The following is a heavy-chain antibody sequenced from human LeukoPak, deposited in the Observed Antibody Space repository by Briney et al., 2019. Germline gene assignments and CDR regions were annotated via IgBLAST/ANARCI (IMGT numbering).Heavy chain of an antibody. CDR2: MNPNSANT. CDR1: GYTFTSYD. CDR3: ARVPSGGNKFDP. Sequence: ASVKVSCKASGYTFTSYDINWVRQAPGQGLEWMGWMNPNSANTGYAQKFQGRVTMTRNTFISTAYMELSSLRSEDTAVYYCARVPSGGNKFDPWGQGTLVTVSS. V-gene: IGHV1-8*01. D-gene: IGHD6-25*01. J-gene: IGHJ5*02.